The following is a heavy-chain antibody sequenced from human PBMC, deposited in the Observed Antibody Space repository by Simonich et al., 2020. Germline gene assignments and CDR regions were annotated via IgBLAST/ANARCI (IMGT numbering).Heavy chain of an antibody. V-gene: IGHV4-38-2*02. Sequence: QVQLQESGPGLLKPSETLSLTCAVSGYSFSSGYYWGWIRQPPGKGLEWIGSIYHSGSTSYNPSLKSRVTISVDTSKNQFSLKLSSVTAADTAVYYCARDRDGDYDYWGQGTLVTVSS. J-gene: IGHJ4*02. CDR3: ARDRDGDYDY. CDR1: GYSFSSGYY. CDR2: IYHSGST. D-gene: IGHD4-17*01.